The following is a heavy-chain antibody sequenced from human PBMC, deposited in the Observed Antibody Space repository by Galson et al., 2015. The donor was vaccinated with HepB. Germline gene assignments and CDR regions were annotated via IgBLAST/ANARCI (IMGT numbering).Heavy chain of an antibody. CDR1: GYTFTNYY. D-gene: IGHD2/OR15-2a*01. Sequence: SCKASGYTFTNYYIHWMRQAPGQGLEWLGVIYPRGGVTNYAQKLQGRVTMTRDTSTSAVYMELSSLTSEDTAMYYCARDNSFWAFDFWGQGTLVTVSS. CDR3: ARDNSFWAFDF. V-gene: IGHV1-46*04. CDR2: IYPRGGVT. J-gene: IGHJ4*02.